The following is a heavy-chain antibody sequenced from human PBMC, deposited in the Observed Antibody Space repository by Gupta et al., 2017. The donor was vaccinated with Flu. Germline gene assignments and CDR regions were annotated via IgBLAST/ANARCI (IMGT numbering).Heavy chain of an antibody. CDR3: ARHDCTSTSCSGVDP. CDR2: INPNSGDT. J-gene: IGHJ5*02. V-gene: IGHV1-2*06. D-gene: IGHD2-2*01. Sequence: APGHGLEWMGRINPNSGDTDFAQKFQARVTLTRDTSTSTAYMDLDSLKSDDTAVYFCARHDCTSTSCSGVDPWGQGTLVTVSS.